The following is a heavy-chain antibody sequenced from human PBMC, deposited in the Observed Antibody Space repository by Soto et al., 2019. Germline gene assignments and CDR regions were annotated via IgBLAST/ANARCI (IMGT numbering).Heavy chain of an antibody. CDR1: GGSISSINW. J-gene: IGHJ6*02. CDR2: IYHSGST. V-gene: IGHV4-4*02. D-gene: IGHD4-4*01. Sequence: LSLTCAVSGGSISSINWWSWVRQPPGKGLEWIGEIYHSGSTNYNPSLKSRVTISVDKSKNQFSLKLSSVTAADTAVYYCARVPTVTHLFYYYYGMDVWGQGTTVTVSS. CDR3: ARVPTVTHLFYYYYGMDV.